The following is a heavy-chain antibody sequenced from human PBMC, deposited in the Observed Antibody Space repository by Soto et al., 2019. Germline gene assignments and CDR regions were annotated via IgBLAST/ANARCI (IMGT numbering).Heavy chain of an antibody. J-gene: IGHJ4*02. CDR2: IYYSGTT. CDR3: VSHRNYIVVSGSFFDY. Sequence: PSETLSLTCTVSSASISSSSYTWGWIRQPPGKGLEWIGSIYYSGTTYYNPSLNSRVTVSVDTSKNQFSLKLTSVTAADTAVYFCVSHRNYIVVSGSFFDYWSQRTLVT. V-gene: IGHV4-39*01. D-gene: IGHD6-19*01. CDR1: SASISSSSYT.